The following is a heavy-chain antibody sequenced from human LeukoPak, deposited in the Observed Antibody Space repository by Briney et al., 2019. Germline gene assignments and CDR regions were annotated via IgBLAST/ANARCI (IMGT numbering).Heavy chain of an antibody. CDR1: GFTFSSYA. V-gene: IGHV3-23*01. J-gene: IGHJ4*02. CDR2: ISGSGGST. CDR3: AKGGDYLDYFDN. D-gene: IGHD3-10*01. Sequence: GSLRLSCAASGFTFSSYAMSWVRQAPGKGLEWVSAISGSGGSTYYADSVKGRFTISRDNSKNTLYLQMNSLRAEDTAVYYCAKGGDYLDYFDNWGQGTLVTVSS.